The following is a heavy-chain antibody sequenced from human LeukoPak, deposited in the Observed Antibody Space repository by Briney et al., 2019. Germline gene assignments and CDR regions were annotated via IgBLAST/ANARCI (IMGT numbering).Heavy chain of an antibody. J-gene: IGHJ4*02. CDR2: IGTAGDT. D-gene: IGHD3-16*01. CDR1: GFTFSSYA. CDR3: ARAGGLD. Sequence: SGGSLRLSCAASGFTFSSYAMSWVRQATGKGLEWVSAIGTAGDTYYPGSVKGRFTISRENAKNSLYLQMNSLRAGDTAVYYCARAGGLDWGQGTLVTVSS. V-gene: IGHV3-13*01.